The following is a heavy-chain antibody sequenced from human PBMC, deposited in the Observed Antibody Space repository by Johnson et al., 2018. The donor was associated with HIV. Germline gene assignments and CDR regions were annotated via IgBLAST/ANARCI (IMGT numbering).Heavy chain of an antibody. CDR1: GFTFSNAW. J-gene: IGHJ3*02. CDR3: TTDYHAVFGGFDI. D-gene: IGHD4-23*01. V-gene: IGHV3-15*01. Sequence: VQLVESGGGLVKPGGSLRLSCTVSGFTFSNAWMSWVRQAPGKGLEWVGRIKTKPDGGTTDYAAPVKGRFTISRDDSKDTLYLQMSSLKTDDTAVYYCTTDYHAVFGGFDIWGQGTMVTVSS. CDR2: IKTKPDGGTT.